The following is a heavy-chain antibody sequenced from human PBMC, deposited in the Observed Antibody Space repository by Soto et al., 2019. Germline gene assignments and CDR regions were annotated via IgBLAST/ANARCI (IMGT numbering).Heavy chain of an antibody. V-gene: IGHV3-23*01. Sequence: EMQVLESGGGLVQPGGSLRLSCAASGFAFSNFHMNWVRQAPGKGLQWVATIGGAGNDIHYADSVEGRFTVSRDNSKNTLHLQMDGVRDEDTAIYYCAKRFSDAWEAGMDVWGQGTTVTVSS. CDR3: AKRFSDAWEAGMDV. D-gene: IGHD1-26*01. J-gene: IGHJ6*02. CDR1: GFAFSNFH. CDR2: IGGAGNDI.